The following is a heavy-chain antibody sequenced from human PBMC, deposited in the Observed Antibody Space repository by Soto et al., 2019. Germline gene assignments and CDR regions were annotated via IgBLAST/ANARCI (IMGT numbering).Heavy chain of an antibody. CDR2: IIPIFGTA. J-gene: IGHJ4*02. Sequence: ASVKVSCKASGGTFSSYAISWVRQAPGQGLEWMGGIIPIFGTANYAQKFQGRVTITADESTSTAYMELSSLRSEDTAVYYCAKISKVYSSGWYSGLGYSDYWGQGTLVTVSS. CDR3: AKISKVYSSGWYSGLGYSDY. CDR1: GGTFSSYA. D-gene: IGHD6-19*01. V-gene: IGHV1-69*13.